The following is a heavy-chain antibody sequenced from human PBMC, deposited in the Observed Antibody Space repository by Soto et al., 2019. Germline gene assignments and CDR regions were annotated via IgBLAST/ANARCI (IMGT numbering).Heavy chain of an antibody. CDR3: ASSPGSLAGDY. CDR1: SDFISTSTW. V-gene: IGHV4-4*02. CDR2: IYHSGST. Sequence: SETLSLTCAVSSDFISTSTWWSFVRQPPGRGLEWIGEIYHSGSTNYNPSLKSRVTISVDKTKNQFSLNLSSVTAADTAVYYCASSPGSLAGDYWGQGTLVTVSS. D-gene: IGHD2-15*01. J-gene: IGHJ4*02.